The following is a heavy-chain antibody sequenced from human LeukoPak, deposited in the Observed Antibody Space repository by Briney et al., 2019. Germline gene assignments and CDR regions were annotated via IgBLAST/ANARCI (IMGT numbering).Heavy chain of an antibody. CDR3: ARDGYSSSWYGYYYYGMDV. Sequence: ASVKVSCKASGYTFTGYYMHWVRQAPGQGLEWMGWINPNSGGTNYAQKFQGWVTMTRDKSISTAYMELSRLRSDDTAVYYCARDGYSSSWYGYYYYGMDVWGKGTTVTVSS. CDR2: INPNSGGT. CDR1: GYTFTGYY. V-gene: IGHV1-2*04. D-gene: IGHD6-13*01. J-gene: IGHJ6*04.